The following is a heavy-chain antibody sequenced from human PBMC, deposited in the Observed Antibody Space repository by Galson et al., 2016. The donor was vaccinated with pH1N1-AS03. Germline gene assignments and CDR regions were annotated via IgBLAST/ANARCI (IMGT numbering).Heavy chain of an antibody. V-gene: IGHV3-64*01. Sequence: RLSCADSGFTFSSYAMHWVRQAPGKGLEYVSAISGNGYSTYYANSVKGRFTISRVNSKSTLFLQMGSLRPEDRAVYYCARGPVSYANYWFPPPDYWGQGTLVTVSS. J-gene: IGHJ4*02. D-gene: IGHD4/OR15-4a*01. CDR1: GFTFSSYA. CDR2: ISGNGYST. CDR3: ARGPVSYANYWFPPPDY.